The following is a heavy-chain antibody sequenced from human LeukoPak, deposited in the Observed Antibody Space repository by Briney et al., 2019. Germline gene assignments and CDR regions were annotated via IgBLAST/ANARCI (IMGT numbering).Heavy chain of an antibody. D-gene: IGHD3-9*01. V-gene: IGHV3-53*01. J-gene: IGHJ4*02. Sequence: GGSLRLSGAASGFTVSSNYMSWVRQAPGKGLEWVSVIYSGGRTDYADSVKGRFTISRDNSKNTLYLQMNSLRVEDTAVYYCAKRGIAPLRYFDWLFDYWGQGTLVTVSS. CDR1: GFTVSSNY. CDR2: IYSGGRT. CDR3: AKRGIAPLRYFDWLFDY.